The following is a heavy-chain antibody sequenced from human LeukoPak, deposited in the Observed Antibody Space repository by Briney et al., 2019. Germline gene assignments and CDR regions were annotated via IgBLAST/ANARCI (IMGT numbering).Heavy chain of an antibody. Sequence: GGSLRLSCAASGFTFSSYAMSWVRQAPGKGLEWVSAISGSGGSTYYADSVKGRFTISRDNAKNSLDLQMNSLRAEDTAVYYCARGQYYYGSPFDPWGQGTLVTVSS. J-gene: IGHJ5*02. CDR3: ARGQYYYGSPFDP. CDR1: GFTFSSYA. CDR2: ISGSGGST. D-gene: IGHD3-10*01. V-gene: IGHV3-23*01.